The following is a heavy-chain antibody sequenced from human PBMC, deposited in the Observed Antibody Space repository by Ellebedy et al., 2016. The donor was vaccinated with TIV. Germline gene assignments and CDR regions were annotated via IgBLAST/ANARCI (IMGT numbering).Heavy chain of an antibody. J-gene: IGHJ6*02. CDR2: IYPDDSET. CDR3: ARHTDCSSTSCYFDYYCGMDV. Sequence: GGSLRLSCKGSGYNFTNNWIGWVRQMPGKGLEWMGIIYPDDSETRYSPSFKGQVTISTDKSIHTAYLQWSSLKASDTAVYYCARHTDCSSTSCYFDYYCGMDVWGQGTTVTVSS. D-gene: IGHD2-2*01. V-gene: IGHV5-51*01. CDR1: GYNFTNNW.